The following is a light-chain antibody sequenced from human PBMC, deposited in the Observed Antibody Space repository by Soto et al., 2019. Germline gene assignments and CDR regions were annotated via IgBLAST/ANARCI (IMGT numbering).Light chain of an antibody. CDR3: SSYAGSNILYV. CDR1: SSDFGGYNY. Sequence: QSALTQPPSASGSPGQSVTISCTGTSSDFGGYNYVSWYQQHPGKAPKLMIYEVSKRPSGVPDRFSGSKSGNTASLTASGLQAEDEADYYCSSYAGSNILYVFGTGTKVTVL. J-gene: IGLJ1*01. V-gene: IGLV2-8*01. CDR2: EVS.